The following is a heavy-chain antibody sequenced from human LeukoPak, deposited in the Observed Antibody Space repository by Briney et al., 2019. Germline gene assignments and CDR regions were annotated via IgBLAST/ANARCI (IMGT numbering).Heavy chain of an antibody. CDR3: ARDCRTLWFGELASYGMDV. V-gene: IGHV1-2*02. J-gene: IGHJ6*02. Sequence: GASVKVSCKASGYTFTGYYMHRVRQAPGQGLEWKGWINPNSGGTNYAQKFQGRVTTTRDTSISTAYMELSRLRSDDTAVYYCARDCRTLWFGELASYGMDVWGQGTTVTVSS. D-gene: IGHD3-10*01. CDR1: GYTFTGYY. CDR2: INPNSGGT.